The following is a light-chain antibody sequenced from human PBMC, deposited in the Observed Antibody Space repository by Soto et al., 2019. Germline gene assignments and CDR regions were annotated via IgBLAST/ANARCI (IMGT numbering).Light chain of an antibody. CDR1: RSNIGAGYA. J-gene: IGLJ2*01. Sequence: QSVLTQPPSVSGDPGQRVTISCTGSRSNIGAGYAVHWYQQLPGTAPKLLIYDNTNRPSGVPDRFSASESGTSASLAITGLQSEDAADYYCQSYDTSLSASVFGGGTQLTVL. CDR2: DNT. CDR3: QSYDTSLSASV. V-gene: IGLV1-40*01.